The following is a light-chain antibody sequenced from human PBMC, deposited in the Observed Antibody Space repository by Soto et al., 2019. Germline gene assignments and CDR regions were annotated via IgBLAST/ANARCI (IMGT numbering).Light chain of an antibody. CDR2: VAS. CDR3: QQYNDWPPIT. Sequence: EIVLTQSPATLSLSPGERATLSCRASQTVSSYVNWYQQKPGQAPRLLIYVASNRATGIPARFSGSGSGTDFTLTISSLEPEDFAVYYCQQYNDWPPITFGQGTRLEIK. V-gene: IGKV3-11*01. J-gene: IGKJ5*01. CDR1: QTVSSY.